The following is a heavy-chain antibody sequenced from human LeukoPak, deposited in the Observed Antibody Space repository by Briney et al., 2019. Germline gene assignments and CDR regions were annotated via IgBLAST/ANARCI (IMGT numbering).Heavy chain of an antibody. Sequence: ASVKVSCKASGYTFTGYYMHWVRQAPGQGLEWMGWISAYNGNTNYAQKLQGRVTMTTDTSTSTAYMELRSLRSDDTAVYYCARDLVRDYYDSSGYYFNWGQGTLVTVSS. J-gene: IGHJ4*02. CDR2: ISAYNGNT. V-gene: IGHV1-18*04. CDR1: GYTFTGYY. D-gene: IGHD3-22*01. CDR3: ARDLVRDYYDSSGYYFN.